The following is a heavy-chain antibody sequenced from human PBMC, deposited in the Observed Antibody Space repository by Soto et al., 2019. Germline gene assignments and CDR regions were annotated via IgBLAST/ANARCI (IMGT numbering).Heavy chain of an antibody. J-gene: IGHJ6*02. D-gene: IGHD3-3*01. V-gene: IGHV5-10-1*01. Sequence: PGEALKISCKGSGYSFTSYWISWVRQMPGKGLELMVMIDPSDSYTNYSPSFQGHVTISADKSISTAYLQWSSLKASDTAMYYCARATRRDPTIFVFELVKGAECCGMHXWGQATTVTVS. CDR1: GYSFTSYW. CDR2: IDPSDSYT. CDR3: ARATRRDPTIFVFELVKGAECCGMHX.